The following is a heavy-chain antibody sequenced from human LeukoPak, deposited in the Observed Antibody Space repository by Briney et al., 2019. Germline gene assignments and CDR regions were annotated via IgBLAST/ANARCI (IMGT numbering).Heavy chain of an antibody. D-gene: IGHD3-10*01. CDR1: GFSLSNTGVA. V-gene: IGHV2-5*01. J-gene: IGHJ4*02. CDR2: AYWNNDK. CDR3: AHKGRGSGSYNM. Sequence: ESGPTLVKPTQTLTLTCNFSGFSLSNTGVAVGWIRQSPGKALEWLAVAYWNNDKSYSPSLKSRLTITKDTSKNQVVLIMTNMDPVDTATYYCAHKGRGSGSYNMWGQETLVTVSS.